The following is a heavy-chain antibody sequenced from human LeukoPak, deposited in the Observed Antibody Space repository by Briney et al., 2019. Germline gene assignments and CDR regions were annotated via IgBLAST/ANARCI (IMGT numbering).Heavy chain of an antibody. V-gene: IGHV3-30*18. D-gene: IGHD2-2*01. CDR3: AKDGGSSSTYASY. J-gene: IGHJ4*02. CDR1: GFTFSSYG. CDR2: ISYDGSKK. Sequence: GGSLRLSCAASGFTFSSYGMHWVRQAPGKGLEWVAVISYDGSKKYYADSVKGRFTISRDNSKNTLYLQMNSLRAEDTAVYNFAKDGGSSSTYASYWGQGTLVTVSS.